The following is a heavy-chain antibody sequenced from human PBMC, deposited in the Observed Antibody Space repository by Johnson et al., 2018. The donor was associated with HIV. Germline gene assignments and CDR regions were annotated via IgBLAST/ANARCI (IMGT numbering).Heavy chain of an antibody. J-gene: IGHJ3*02. V-gene: IGHV3-30-3*01. CDR1: GFTFSDYY. Sequence: VQLVESGGGLVKPGGSLRLSCAASGFTFSDYYMSWIRQAPGKGLEWVAVISYDGSNKYYADSVKGRFTISRDNSKNTLYLQMNSRRAEDTAVYYCASSEGARYSYGYPDSQGDAFDIGGQGTMVTVSS. CDR2: ISYDGSNK. D-gene: IGHD5-18*01. CDR3: ASSEGARYSYGYPDSQGDAFDI.